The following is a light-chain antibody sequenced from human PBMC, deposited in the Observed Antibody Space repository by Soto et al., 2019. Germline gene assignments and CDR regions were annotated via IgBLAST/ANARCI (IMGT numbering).Light chain of an antibody. CDR1: QSVGSN. CDR3: QYQKT. CDR2: DAS. V-gene: IGKV3-15*01. Sequence: EIVMTQSPATLSVSPGERATLSCRASQSVGSNLAWYQQNPGQAPRLLIYDASTRAIGIPARFSGSGSGTEFTLTISSLQSEDFAVYYCQYQKTFGQGTKVDIK. J-gene: IGKJ1*01.